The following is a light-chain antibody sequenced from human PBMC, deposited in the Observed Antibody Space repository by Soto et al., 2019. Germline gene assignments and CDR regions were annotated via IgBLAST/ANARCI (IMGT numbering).Light chain of an antibody. Sequence: QSVLTQSPSASASLGASVKLTCTLSSGHSIYAIAWHQQQPEKGPRFLMKLSTDGSHTKGDGIPDRFSGSSSGAERYLTISSLRSEDEADYYCQTWGTGIQVFGGGTKLTVL. V-gene: IGLV4-69*01. J-gene: IGLJ3*02. CDR1: SGHSIYA. CDR2: LSTDGSH. CDR3: QTWGTGIQV.